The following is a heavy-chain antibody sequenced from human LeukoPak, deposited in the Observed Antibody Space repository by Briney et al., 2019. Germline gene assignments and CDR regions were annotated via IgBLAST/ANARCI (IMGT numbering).Heavy chain of an antibody. V-gene: IGHV3-23*01. J-gene: IGHJ2*01. CDR2: INGDGYMT. CDR3: TKAQGMTHWFFDY. CDR1: GFTFSSYW. Sequence: PGGSLRLSCAASGFTFSSYWMSWVRQTPGKGLEWIAVINGDGYMTYYADSVKGRFAVFRDSSENTLYLQMSSLRVDDTAVYYCTKAQGMTHWFFDYWGRGALVTVTS.